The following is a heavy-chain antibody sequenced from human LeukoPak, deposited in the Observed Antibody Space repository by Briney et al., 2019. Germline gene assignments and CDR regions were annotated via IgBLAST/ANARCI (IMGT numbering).Heavy chain of an antibody. J-gene: IGHJ5*02. Sequence: SETLSLTCAVYGGSFSGYYWSWIRQPPGKGLEWIGEINHSGSTNYNPSIKSRVTISVDKSKNQFSLRLTSVTAADTAVYYCARELWFVNAPGSWFDPWGQGTLVTASS. V-gene: IGHV4-34*01. CDR1: GGSFSGYY. CDR3: ARELWFVNAPGSWFDP. D-gene: IGHD3-10*01. CDR2: INHSGST.